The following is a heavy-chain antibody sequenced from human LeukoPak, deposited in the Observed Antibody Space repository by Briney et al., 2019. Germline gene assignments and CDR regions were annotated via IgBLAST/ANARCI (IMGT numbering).Heavy chain of an antibody. J-gene: IGHJ4*02. V-gene: IGHV3-30*18. D-gene: IGHD3-10*01. CDR2: ISYDGPNK. Sequence: PGGSLRLSCAASGFTFSSYGMHWVRQAPGKGLEWVAVISYDGPNKYYADSVKGRFTISRDNSKKTLYLQMNSLRAEDTAVYYCAKGMAAYGSGSLFDYCGQGTLVTVSS. CDR1: GFTFSSYG. CDR3: AKGMAAYGSGSLFDY.